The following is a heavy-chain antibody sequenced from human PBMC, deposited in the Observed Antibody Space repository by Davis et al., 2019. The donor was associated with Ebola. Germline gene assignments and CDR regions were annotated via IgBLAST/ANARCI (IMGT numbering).Heavy chain of an antibody. CDR2: INHSRGT. Sequence: PSETLSLTCGVYGGSLSDYYWSWVRQPPGTGLEWFEEINHSRGTTYNPALKSRATILLDTSRNQFSLKLSSVTAGDTAVYFCARHSATYRKYFDYWGQGTLVTVSS. J-gene: IGHJ4*02. V-gene: IGHV4-34*01. CDR1: GGSLSDYY. CDR3: ARHSATYRKYFDY. D-gene: IGHD1-26*01.